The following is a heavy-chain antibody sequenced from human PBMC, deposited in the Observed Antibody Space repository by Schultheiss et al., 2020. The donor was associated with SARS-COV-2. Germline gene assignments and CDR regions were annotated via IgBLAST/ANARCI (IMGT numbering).Heavy chain of an antibody. CDR1: GGTFSSYA. J-gene: IGHJ6*02. D-gene: IGHD6-13*01. V-gene: IGHV1-69*11. CDR2: INPSGGST. CDR3: ARDTGGLAAAGSTGVYYYYGMDV. Sequence: SVKVSCKASGGTFSSYAISWVRQAPGQGLEWMGIINPSGGSTSYAQKFQGRVTITADESTSTAYMELSSLRSEDTAVYYCARDTGGLAAAGSTGVYYYYGMDVWGQGTTVTVSS.